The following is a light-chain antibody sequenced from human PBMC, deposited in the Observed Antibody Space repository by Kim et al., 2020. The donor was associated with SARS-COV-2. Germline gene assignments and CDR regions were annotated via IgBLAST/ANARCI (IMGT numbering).Light chain of an antibody. Sequence: APGQTTRITCGGNNIGGHSVHWYQQKPGQAPVLVIYYDSDRPPGIPERFAGSKAATTATLTISRVEAGDEADYYCQVWDTDTDDDVFGTGTKVTVL. V-gene: IGLV3-21*01. CDR3: QVWDTDTDDDV. J-gene: IGLJ1*01. CDR2: YDS. CDR1: NIGGHS.